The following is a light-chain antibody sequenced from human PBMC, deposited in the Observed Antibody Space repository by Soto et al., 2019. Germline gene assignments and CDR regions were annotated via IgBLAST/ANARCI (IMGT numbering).Light chain of an antibody. Sequence: QPASVSGSPGQSITISCTGTSSDVGGYNYVSWYQQHPGKAPKLMIYEVSNRPSGVSNRFSGSKSGNTASLTISGLQAEDEADYYCSSYTSRSTRVFGGGTKLTVL. J-gene: IGLJ3*02. CDR2: EVS. V-gene: IGLV2-14*01. CDR3: SSYTSRSTRV. CDR1: SSDVGGYNY.